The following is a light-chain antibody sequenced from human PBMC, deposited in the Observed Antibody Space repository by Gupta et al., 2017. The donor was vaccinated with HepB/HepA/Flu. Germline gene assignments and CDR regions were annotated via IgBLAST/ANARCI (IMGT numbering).Light chain of an antibody. CDR1: QSVSSSY. CDR3: QQYGSSPPVS. CDR2: GAS. Sequence: ELVLTQSPGTLSLSPGERATLSCRASQSVSSSYLAWYQQKPGQAPRLLIYGASSRATGIPDRFSGSGSGTDFTLTISRLVPEDFAVYYCQQYGSSPPVSFGQGTKLEIK. V-gene: IGKV3-20*01. J-gene: IGKJ2*03.